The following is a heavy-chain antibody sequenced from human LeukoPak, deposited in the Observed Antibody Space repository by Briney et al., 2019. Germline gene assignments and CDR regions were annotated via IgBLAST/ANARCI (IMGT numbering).Heavy chain of an antibody. CDR2: IYYSGST. CDR1: GGSISSYY. CDR3: ARGRRGWNYGNGAFDI. J-gene: IGHJ3*02. V-gene: IGHV4-59*01. D-gene: IGHD1-7*01. Sequence: SETLSLTCTVSGGSISSYYWSWIRQPPGKGLNWIGYIYYSGSTNYNPSLKSRVTISVDTSKNQFSLKLNSVTAADTAVYYCARGRRGWNYGNGAFDIWGQGTMVTVSS.